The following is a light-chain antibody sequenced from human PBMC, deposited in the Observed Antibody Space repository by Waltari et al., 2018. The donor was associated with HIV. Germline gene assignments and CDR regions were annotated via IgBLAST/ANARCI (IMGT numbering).Light chain of an antibody. J-gene: IGKJ4*01. CDR1: QSVSRY. CDR3: QQRNKWPST. CDR2: YVS. V-gene: IGKV3-11*01. Sequence: EIVLTQSPATLSLSPGERATLSCRASQSVSRYLGWYQHKPGQAPRLLIYYVSNRATGIPARFSGSGSGTDFTLTISSLEPEDSAVYYCQQRNKWPSTFGVGTKVEIK.